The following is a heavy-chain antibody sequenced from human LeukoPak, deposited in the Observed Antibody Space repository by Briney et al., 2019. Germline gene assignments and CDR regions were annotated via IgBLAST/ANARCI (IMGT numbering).Heavy chain of an antibody. Sequence: GGSLRLSCAASGFTFSNAWMSWVRQAPGKGLEWVGRIKSKTDGGTTDYAAPVKGRFTISRDDSKNTLYLQMNSLKTEDTAVYYCTTGTRDFDWLLPNDYWGQGTLVTVSS. J-gene: IGHJ4*02. D-gene: IGHD3-9*01. V-gene: IGHV3-15*01. CDR2: IKSKTDGGTT. CDR1: GFTFSNAW. CDR3: TTGTRDFDWLLPNDY.